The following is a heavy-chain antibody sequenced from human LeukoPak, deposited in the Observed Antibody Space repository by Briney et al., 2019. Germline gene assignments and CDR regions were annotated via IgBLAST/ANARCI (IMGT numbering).Heavy chain of an antibody. Sequence: GGSLRLSCAASGFTFSSYWMSWVRQAPGKGLEWVSYITADSGTTYYADSVKGRFTISRDNAKNSLYLQMNSLRDEDTAVYYCASRDYFDYWGQGTLVTVCS. CDR1: GFTFSSYW. CDR3: ASRDYFDY. CDR2: ITADSGTT. V-gene: IGHV3-48*02. J-gene: IGHJ4*02.